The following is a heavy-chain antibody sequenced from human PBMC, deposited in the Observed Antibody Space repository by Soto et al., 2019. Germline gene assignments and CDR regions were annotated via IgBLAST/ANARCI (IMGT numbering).Heavy chain of an antibody. CDR3: ARLRSGSYYTPEYFQH. CDR2: IYYSGST. J-gene: IGHJ1*01. CDR1: GVSISSSSYC. Sequence: SETLSLTCTVSGVSISSSSYCWGWIRQPPGKGLEWIGSIYYSGSTYYNPSLKSRVTISVDTSKNQFSLKLSSVTAADTAVYYCARLRSGSYYTPEYFQHWGQGTLVTVSS. D-gene: IGHD1-26*01. V-gene: IGHV4-39*01.